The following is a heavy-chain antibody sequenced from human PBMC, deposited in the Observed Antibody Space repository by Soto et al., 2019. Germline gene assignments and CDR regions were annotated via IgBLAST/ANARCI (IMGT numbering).Heavy chain of an antibody. V-gene: IGHV3-9*01. Sequence: EVQLVESGGGLVQPGRSLRLSCAASGFTFDDYAMHWVRQAPGKGLEWVSGISWNSGSIGYADSVKGRFTISRDNAKTSLDLQMMSMRGEDRALYYCARDKGAVAGRGTFDYLGQGTLVTVSS. J-gene: IGHJ4*02. D-gene: IGHD6-19*01. CDR3: ARDKGAVAGRGTFDY. CDR1: GFTFDDYA. CDR2: ISWNSGSI.